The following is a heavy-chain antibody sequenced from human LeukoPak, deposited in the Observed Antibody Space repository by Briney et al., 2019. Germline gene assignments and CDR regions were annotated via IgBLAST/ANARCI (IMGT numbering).Heavy chain of an antibody. CDR3: ARDRLLSVSPPYFDY. V-gene: IGHV1-69*01. D-gene: IGHD2-15*01. Sequence: SVKVSCKASGGTFSTYTISWVRQAPGQGLEWMGGIIPIFGTANYAQKFQGRVTITADESTSTAYMELSSLRSEDTAVYYCARDRLLSVSPPYFDYWGQGTLVTVSS. CDR2: IIPIFGTA. J-gene: IGHJ4*02. CDR1: GGTFSTYT.